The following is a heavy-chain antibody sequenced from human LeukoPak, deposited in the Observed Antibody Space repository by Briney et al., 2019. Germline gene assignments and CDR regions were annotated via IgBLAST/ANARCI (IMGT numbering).Heavy chain of an antibody. D-gene: IGHD4-23*01. CDR1: GFTFSSYD. CDR2: IRYDGSNK. CDR3: AKNGGKLHSYYMDV. J-gene: IGHJ6*03. V-gene: IGHV3-30*02. Sequence: GGSLRLSCAASGFTFSSYDMHWVRQAPGKGLEWVTFIRYDGSNKYYADSVKGRFSISRDNSKNTLYLEMSSLRAEDTAVYYCAKNGGKLHSYYMDVWGKGTTVTISS.